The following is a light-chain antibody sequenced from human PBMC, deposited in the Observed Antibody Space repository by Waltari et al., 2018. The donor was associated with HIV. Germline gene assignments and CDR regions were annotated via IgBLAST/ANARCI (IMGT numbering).Light chain of an antibody. CDR2: EVS. J-gene: IGLJ1*01. Sequence: QSALTQPRPVSGSPGQSVTISCTGTRRDVGGYTSVSWYHQHPGTAPKPLIYEVSKWPSGVPDRFSGSKSGNTASLTISGLRADDEADYYCCSYGGTYNVFGTGTKVTIL. V-gene: IGLV2-11*01. CDR3: CSYGGTYNV. CDR1: RRDVGGYTS.